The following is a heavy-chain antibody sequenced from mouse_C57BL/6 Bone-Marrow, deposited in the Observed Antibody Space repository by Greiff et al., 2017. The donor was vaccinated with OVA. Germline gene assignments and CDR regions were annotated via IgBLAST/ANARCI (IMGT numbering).Heavy chain of an antibody. J-gene: IGHJ3*01. V-gene: IGHV5-12*01. CDR1: GFTFSDYY. CDR2: ISNGGGST. Sequence: EVKLEESGGGLVQPGGSLKLSCAASGFTFSDYYMYWVRQTPEKRLEWVAYISNGGGSTYYPDTVKGRFTISRDNAKNTLYLQMSRLKSEDTAMYYCARQGGYYPGFAYWGQGTLVTVSA. CDR3: ARQGGYYPGFAY. D-gene: IGHD2-3*01.